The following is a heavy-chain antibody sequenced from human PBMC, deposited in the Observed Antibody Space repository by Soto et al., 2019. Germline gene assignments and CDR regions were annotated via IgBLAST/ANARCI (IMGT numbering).Heavy chain of an antibody. Sequence: GASVKVSCKASGYTFTSYAMHWVRQAPGQRLEWMGWINAGNGNTKYSQKFQGRVTITRDTSASTAYMELSSLRSEDTAVYYCARTLIYCSSTSCYANNWFDPWGQGTLVTVSS. CDR3: ARTLIYCSSTSCYANNWFDP. CDR1: GYTFTSYA. J-gene: IGHJ5*02. CDR2: INAGNGNT. D-gene: IGHD2-2*01. V-gene: IGHV1-3*01.